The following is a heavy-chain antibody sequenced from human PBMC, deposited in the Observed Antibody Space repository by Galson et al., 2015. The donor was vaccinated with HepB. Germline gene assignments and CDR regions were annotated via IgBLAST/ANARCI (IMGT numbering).Heavy chain of an antibody. J-gene: IGHJ4*02. D-gene: IGHD3-16*02. CDR1: GYKFTDNG. CDR3: ARDRSHSLDY. CDR2: ISTNSGDT. V-gene: IGHV1-18*04. Sequence: SVKVSCKASGYKFTDNGISWVRQAPGQGLEWLGWISTNSGDTKYIQRLQGRVTMTRDTSTSTAYMELRGLGSDDTAVYYCARDRSHSLDYWGQGTLVTVSS.